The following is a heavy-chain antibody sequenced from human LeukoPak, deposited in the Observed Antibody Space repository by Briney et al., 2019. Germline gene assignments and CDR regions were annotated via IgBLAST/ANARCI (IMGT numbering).Heavy chain of an antibody. V-gene: IGHV4-4*02. CDR1: GDFISSRHW. Sequence: SGTLSLTCDVSGDFISSRHWWSWVRQPPGKGLEWMGEIYHSGTTNYNSSLKSRVTISVDKSKNQFYLKVTSVTAADTAVYYCARRGYCSGGSCYRSYYFDYWGQGTLVTVSS. J-gene: IGHJ4*02. CDR3: ARRGYCSGGSCYRSYYFDY. CDR2: IYHSGTT. D-gene: IGHD2-15*01.